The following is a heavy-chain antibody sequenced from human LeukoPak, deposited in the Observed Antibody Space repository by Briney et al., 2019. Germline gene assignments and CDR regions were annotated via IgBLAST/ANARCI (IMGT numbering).Heavy chain of an antibody. Sequence: PSETLSLTCTVSGGSISSGGYYWSWIRQRPGKGLEWIGYIYYSGSTYYNPSLKSRVTISVDTSKNQFSLKLSSVTAADTAVYYCASTVSGSYYGAFDIWGQGTMVTVSS. J-gene: IGHJ3*02. CDR3: ASTVSGSYYGAFDI. CDR2: IYYSGST. D-gene: IGHD1-26*01. V-gene: IGHV4-31*03. CDR1: GGSISSGGYY.